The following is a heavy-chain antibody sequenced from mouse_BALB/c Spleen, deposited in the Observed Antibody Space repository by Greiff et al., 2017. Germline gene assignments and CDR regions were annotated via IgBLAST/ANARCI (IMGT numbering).Heavy chain of an antibody. CDR1: GFTFSSYA. J-gene: IGHJ4*01. CDR2: ISSGGSYT. V-gene: IGHV5-9-4*01. Sequence: DVMLVESGGGLVKPGGSLKLSCAASGFTFSSYAMSWVRQSPEKRLEWVAEISSGGSYTYYPDTVTGRFTISRDNAKNTLYLEMSSLMSEDTAMYYCARAYGNYLYYAMDYWGQGTSVTVSS. CDR3: ARAYGNYLYYAMDY. D-gene: IGHD2-1*01.